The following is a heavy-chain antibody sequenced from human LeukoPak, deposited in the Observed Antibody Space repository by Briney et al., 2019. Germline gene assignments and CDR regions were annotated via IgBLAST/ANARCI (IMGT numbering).Heavy chain of an antibody. J-gene: IGHJ4*02. CDR3: ARRSQDFDF. CDR1: GGSFSFYY. CDR2: INHSGSS. Sequence: SETLSLTCAVDGGSFSFYYWSWIRQTPGKGLEWIGEINHSGSSNYSPSLKSRVTISVDTSKNQFSLKLNSVTAADTAVYYCARRSQDFDFWGQGILVTVSA. V-gene: IGHV4-34*01.